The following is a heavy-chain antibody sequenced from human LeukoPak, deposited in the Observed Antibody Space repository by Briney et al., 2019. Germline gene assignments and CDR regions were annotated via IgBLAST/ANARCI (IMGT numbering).Heavy chain of an antibody. CDR2: IYYSGST. D-gene: IGHD3-10*01. V-gene: IGHV4-39*07. Sequence: SETLSLTCTVSGGSISSSSYYWGWIRQPPGKGLEWIGSIYYSGSTYYNPSLKSRVTISVDTSKNQLSLKLSSVTAADTAVYYCARDTIEGIYGSGSFVFDYWGQGTLVTVSS. CDR1: GGSISSSSYY. CDR3: ARDTIEGIYGSGSFVFDY. J-gene: IGHJ4*02.